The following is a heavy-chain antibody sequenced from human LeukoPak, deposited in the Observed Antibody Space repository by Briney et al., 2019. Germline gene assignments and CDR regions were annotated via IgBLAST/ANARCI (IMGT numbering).Heavy chain of an antibody. CDR3: ARGLASGYPPIPFDY. D-gene: IGHD3-3*01. J-gene: IGHJ4*02. CDR1: GGSFSGYY. Sequence: SETLSLTCAVYGGSFSGYYWTWIRQPPGKGLKWIGEIIDTGSTKYNSSLKSRVTISVDTSKNQFSLSLDSVTAADTAVYYCARGLASGYPPIPFDYWGQGTLVTVSS. CDR2: IIDTGST. V-gene: IGHV4-34*12.